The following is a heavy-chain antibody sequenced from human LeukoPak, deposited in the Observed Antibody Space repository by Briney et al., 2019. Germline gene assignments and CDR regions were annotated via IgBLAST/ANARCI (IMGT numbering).Heavy chain of an antibody. V-gene: IGHV1-18*01. Sequence: GASVKVSCKASGYTFTSDGISWVRQAPGKELAWMGWISAYNGNTNYAQKLQGRVTTTTDTSTSTAYMELRSLRSDDTAVYYCARWDSSSSLDYWGQGTLVTVSS. CDR3: ARWDSSSSLDY. J-gene: IGHJ4*02. CDR1: GYTFTSDG. D-gene: IGHD6-6*01. CDR2: ISAYNGNT.